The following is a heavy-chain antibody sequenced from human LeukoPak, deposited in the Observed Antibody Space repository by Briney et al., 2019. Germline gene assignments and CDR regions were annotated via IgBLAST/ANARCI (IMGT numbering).Heavy chain of an antibody. D-gene: IGHD5-18*01. CDR3: AREGSSNGFYYFDF. V-gene: IGHV3-21*01. CDR2: ISTTDTEKYI. CDR1: EFIFSDYD. Sequence: GGSLRLSCDASEFIFSDYDMNWVRQAPGKGLEWVSSISTTDTEKYIYYVDSVKGRFTISRDDAKSSLFLHMNSLRAEDTAVYYCAREGSSNGFYYFDFWGQGTLVTVSS. J-gene: IGHJ4*02.